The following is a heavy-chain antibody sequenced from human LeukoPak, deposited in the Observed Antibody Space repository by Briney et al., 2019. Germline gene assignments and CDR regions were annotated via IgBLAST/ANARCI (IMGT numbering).Heavy chain of an antibody. V-gene: IGHV1-69*13. Sequence: SVKVSCKASGGTFSSYAISWVRQAPGQGLEWMGGIIPIFGTANYAQKFQGRVTITADESTSTAYMELSSLRSEDTAVYYCASALYYYGSGSYSTGRRFDPWGQGTLVTVSS. CDR3: ASALYYYGSGSYSTGRRFDP. CDR2: IIPIFGTA. J-gene: IGHJ5*02. CDR1: GGTFSSYA. D-gene: IGHD3-10*01.